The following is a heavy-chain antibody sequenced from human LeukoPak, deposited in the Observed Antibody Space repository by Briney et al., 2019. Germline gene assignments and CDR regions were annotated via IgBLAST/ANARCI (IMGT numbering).Heavy chain of an antibody. CDR1: GFTFSNYR. D-gene: IGHD6-19*01. V-gene: IGHV3-7*01. CDR2: IKQDGSEK. Sequence: GGSLRLSCAASGFTFSNYRMNWVRQAPGKGLEWVANIKQDGSEKYYVDSVKGRFTISRDNAENSLYLQMNSLRAEDTAVYYCARDHTVAGIVFDYWGQGTLVTVSS. J-gene: IGHJ4*02. CDR3: ARDHTVAGIVFDY.